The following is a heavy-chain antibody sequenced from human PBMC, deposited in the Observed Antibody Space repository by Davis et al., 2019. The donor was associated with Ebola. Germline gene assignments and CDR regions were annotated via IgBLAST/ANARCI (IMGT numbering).Heavy chain of an antibody. D-gene: IGHD2-15*01. CDR2: LDLEHAET. V-gene: IGHV1-24*01. J-gene: IGHJ4*02. CDR1: GYSLSESP. CDR3: ASNSGGWRNFDF. Sequence: ASVKVSCKVSGYSLSESPIHWVRQAPGKGPEWMGGLDLEHAETIYAERFEGRVTMTEDTSTDTAYMELTSLSSEDTAVYYCASNSGGWRNFDFWGQGTLVTVSS.